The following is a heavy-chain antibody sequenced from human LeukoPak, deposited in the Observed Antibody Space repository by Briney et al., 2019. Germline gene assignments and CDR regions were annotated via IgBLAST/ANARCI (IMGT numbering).Heavy chain of an antibody. V-gene: IGHV3-74*01. Sequence: PGGSLRLSCAASGFTFSSYAMHWVRHAPGKGLVWVSRINSDGSSTSYADSVKGRFTISRDNAKNTLYLQMNSLRAEDTAVYYCARETSVVPAAMAYYYYYGMDVWGQGTTVTVSS. D-gene: IGHD2-2*01. CDR3: ARETSVVPAAMAYYYYYGMDV. CDR1: GFTFSSYA. J-gene: IGHJ6*02. CDR2: INSDGSST.